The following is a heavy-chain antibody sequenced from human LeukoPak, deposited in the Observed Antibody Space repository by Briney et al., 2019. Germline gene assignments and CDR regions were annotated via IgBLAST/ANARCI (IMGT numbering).Heavy chain of an antibody. CDR1: GGSISSSSYY. CDR3: ARDHADYVWGSYRRTNWFDP. CDR2: IYYSGST. J-gene: IGHJ5*02. D-gene: IGHD3-16*02. Sequence: SETLSLTCTVSGGSISSSSYYWGWIRQPPGKGLEWIGSIYYSGSTYYNPSLKSRVTISVDTSKNQFSLKLSSVTAADTAVYYCARDHADYVWGSYRRTNWFDPWGQGTLVTVSS. V-gene: IGHV4-39*02.